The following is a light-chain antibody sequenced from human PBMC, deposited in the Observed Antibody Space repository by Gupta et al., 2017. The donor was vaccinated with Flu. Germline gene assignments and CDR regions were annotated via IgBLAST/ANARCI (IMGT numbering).Light chain of an antibody. CDR2: WAS. J-gene: IGKJ1*01. V-gene: IGKV4-1*01. Sequence: DIVMTQSPDSLAVSLGERATINCKSSQSVLYSSNNKNYLAWYQQKPGQPPKLLIYWASTRESGVPDRFSGSGSGTDFTLTISSLQAEDVAVYYCQQYYSTPTFGQGCKVEIK. CDR1: QSVLYSSNNKNY. CDR3: QQYYSTPT.